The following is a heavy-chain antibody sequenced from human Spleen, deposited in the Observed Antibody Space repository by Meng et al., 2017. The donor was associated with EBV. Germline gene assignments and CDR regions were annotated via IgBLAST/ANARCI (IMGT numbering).Heavy chain of an antibody. V-gene: IGHV1-69*01. CDR1: GDCIGTFG. Sequence: QVHLVQSGAEVRKPGSSVKVPCRNSGDCIGTFGIGGVRQAPGQGLEWMGGSIPFFATTNYAQRFQGRVTLTADESTDTAYMELSSLTFDDTAVYYCARRLIVYQELTVESSNWFDVWGQGTLVTVGS. CDR2: SIPFFATT. CDR3: ARRLIVYQELTVESSNWFDV. J-gene: IGHJ5*02. D-gene: IGHD2-21*01.